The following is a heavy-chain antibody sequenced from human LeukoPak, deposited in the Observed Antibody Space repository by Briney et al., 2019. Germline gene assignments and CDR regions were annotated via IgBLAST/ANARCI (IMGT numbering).Heavy chain of an antibody. V-gene: IGHV4-59*08. J-gene: IGHJ4*02. D-gene: IGHD4-17*01. CDR2: IFYSGST. Sequence: SETLSLTCTVSGASITSYYWSWIRQPPGKGLEWIGYIFYSGSTNYNPSLKSRVTISVDTSTNQFSLKLGSVTAADTAVYYCARHPTVTTGKQFDYWGRGTLVTVSS. CDR1: GASITSYY. CDR3: ARHPTVTTGKQFDY.